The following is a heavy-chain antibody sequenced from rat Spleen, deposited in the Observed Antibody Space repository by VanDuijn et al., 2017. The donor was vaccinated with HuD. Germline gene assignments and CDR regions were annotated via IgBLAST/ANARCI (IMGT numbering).Heavy chain of an antibody. D-gene: IGHD1-6*01. Sequence: VQLVESGGGLVQPSQTLSLTCTVSGFSLTSYGVSWVRQPPGKGLEWIRAIWSGGSTDYNSALKSRLSISRDTSKSQVRLKMNSLQTEDTAMYFCARDVYYGTAGYYWYFDFWGPGTMVTVSS. V-gene: IGHV2-15*01. J-gene: IGHJ1*01. CDR1: GFSLTSYG. CDR3: ARDVYYGTAGYYWYFDF. CDR2: IWSGGST.